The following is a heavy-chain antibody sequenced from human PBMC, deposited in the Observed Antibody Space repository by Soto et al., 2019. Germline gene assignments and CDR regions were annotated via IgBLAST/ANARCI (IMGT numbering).Heavy chain of an antibody. CDR1: GGSLTGYY. D-gene: IGHD4-17*01. V-gene: IGHV4-59*08. CDR3: ARHDYHWFDP. J-gene: IGHJ5*02. CDR2: IHYSGST. Sequence: PETLYLTCAVSGGSLTGYYWSWIRQPPGKGLEWIAYIHYSGSTDYNPSLKSRVTISVDTSKNQFSLKLSSATAADTAVYYCARHDYHWFDPWGQGTLVTVSS.